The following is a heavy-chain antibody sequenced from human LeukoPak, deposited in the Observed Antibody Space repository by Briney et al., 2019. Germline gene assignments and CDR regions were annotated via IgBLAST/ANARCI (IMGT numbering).Heavy chain of an antibody. J-gene: IGHJ5*02. Sequence: SVKVSCKASGGTFSSYAISWVRQAPGQGLEWMGGIIPIFGTANYAQKFQGRVTITADESTSTAYMELSSLRSEDTAVYYCARLRNIVVVPAAINTPNWFDPWGQGTLVTVSS. CDR1: GGTFSSYA. CDR2: IIPIFGTA. V-gene: IGHV1-69*13. D-gene: IGHD2-2*01. CDR3: ARLRNIVVVPAAINTPNWFDP.